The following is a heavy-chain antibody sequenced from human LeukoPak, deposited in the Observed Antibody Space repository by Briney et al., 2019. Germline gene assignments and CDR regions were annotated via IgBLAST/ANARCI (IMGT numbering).Heavy chain of an antibody. CDR1: GGSFSGYY. J-gene: IGHJ3*02. CDR2: VNHSGGT. Sequence: SETLSLTCAVYGGSFSGYYWSWIRQPPGKGLEKIGEVNHSGGTSYNPSLKSRVTISVDTSKNQFSLKLNSVTAADTAVYYCARARRQWLVRTDAFDIWGQGTMVTVSS. CDR3: ARARRQWLVRTDAFDI. V-gene: IGHV4-34*01. D-gene: IGHD6-19*01.